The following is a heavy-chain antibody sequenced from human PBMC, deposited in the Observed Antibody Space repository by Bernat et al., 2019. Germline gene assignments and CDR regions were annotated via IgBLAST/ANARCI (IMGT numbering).Heavy chain of an antibody. CDR1: GFTFSSYA. D-gene: IGHD4-17*01. CDR2: ISYDGSNK. V-gene: IGHV3-30-3*01. CDR3: ARESYGDSAYYFDY. J-gene: IGHJ4*02. Sequence: QVQLVESGGGVVQPGRSLRLSCAASGFTFSSYAMHWVRQAPGKGLEWVAVISYDGSNKYYADSVKGRFTISRDNSKNTLYLQMNSLRAEDTAVYYCARESYGDSAYYFDYRGQGTLVTVSS.